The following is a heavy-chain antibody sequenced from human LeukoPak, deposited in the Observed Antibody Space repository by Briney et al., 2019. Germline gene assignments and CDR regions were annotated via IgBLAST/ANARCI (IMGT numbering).Heavy chain of an antibody. Sequence: SETLSLTCTVSGGSISSGDYCWSWIRQPPGKGLEWIGYIYYSGSTYYNPSLKSRVTISVDTSKNQFFLKLSSVTAADTAVYYCASLARAGVGATDFDYWGQGTLVTVSS. CDR1: GGSISSGDYC. CDR3: ASLARAGVGATDFDY. D-gene: IGHD1-26*01. J-gene: IGHJ4*02. CDR2: IYYSGST. V-gene: IGHV4-30-4*01.